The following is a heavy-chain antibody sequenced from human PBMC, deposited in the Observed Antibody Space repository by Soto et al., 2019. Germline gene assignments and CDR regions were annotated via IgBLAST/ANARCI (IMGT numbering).Heavy chain of an antibody. J-gene: IGHJ4*02. V-gene: IGHV3-30*03. Sequence: GGSLRLSCAASGFTFSSYGMHWVRQAPGKGLEWVAVISYDGSNKYYADSVKGRFTISRDNSKNTLYLQMNSLRAEDTAVYYCAREIYDSSGYYAPFDYWGQGTLVIVSS. CDR3: AREIYDSSGYYAPFDY. D-gene: IGHD3-22*01. CDR2: ISYDGSNK. CDR1: GFTFSSYG.